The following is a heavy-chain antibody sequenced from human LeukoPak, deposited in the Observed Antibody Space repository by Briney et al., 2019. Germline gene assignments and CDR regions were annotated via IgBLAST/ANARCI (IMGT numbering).Heavy chain of an antibody. V-gene: IGHV1-18*01. J-gene: IGHJ4*02. CDR3: ARDLLYFDWLAY. CDR1: GYTFTSYG. D-gene: IGHD3-9*01. CDR2: ISAYNGNT. Sequence: ASVKVSCKASGYTFTSYGISWVRQAPGQGLEWMGWISAYNGNTNYAQKLQGSVTMTTDTSTSTAYMELRSLRSDDTAVYYCARDLLYFDWLAYWGQGTLVTVSS.